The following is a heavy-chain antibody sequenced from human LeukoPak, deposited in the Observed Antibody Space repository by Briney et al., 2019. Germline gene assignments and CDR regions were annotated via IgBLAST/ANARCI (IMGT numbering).Heavy chain of an antibody. CDR1: GFTFSSYA. J-gene: IGHJ4*02. Sequence: GGSLRLSCAASGFTFSSYAMSWVRQAPGKGLEWVSYISSSSTIYYADSVKGRFTISRDNAKNSLYLQMNSLRDEDTAVYYCARVGGASYWGQGTLVTVSS. CDR2: ISSSSTI. CDR3: ARVGGASY. D-gene: IGHD1-26*01. V-gene: IGHV3-48*02.